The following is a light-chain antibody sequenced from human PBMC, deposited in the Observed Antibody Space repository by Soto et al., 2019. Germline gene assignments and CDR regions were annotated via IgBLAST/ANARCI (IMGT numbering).Light chain of an antibody. V-gene: IGLV2-14*01. J-gene: IGLJ1*01. CDR2: EVS. CDR3: SSYTSSSLWV. Sequence: QSALTRPASVSGSPGQSITISCTGTSSDVGGYNYVSWYQQHPGKAPKLMIYEVSNRPSGVSNRFSGSKAGNTASLTISGLQAEDEADYYCSSYTSSSLWVFGTGTKVTVL. CDR1: SSDVGGYNY.